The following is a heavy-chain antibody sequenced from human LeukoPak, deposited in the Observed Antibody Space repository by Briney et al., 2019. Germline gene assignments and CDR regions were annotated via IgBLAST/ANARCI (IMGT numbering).Heavy chain of an antibody. J-gene: IGHJ4*02. D-gene: IGHD2-8*01. V-gene: IGHV1-18*04. Sequence: ASVKVSCKASGYTFTSYGISWVRQAPGQGLEWMGWISACNGNTNYAQKLQGRVTMTTDTSTSTAYMELRSLRSDDTAVYYCARAVSRQNPHLYGYWGQGTLVTVSS. CDR1: GYTFTSYG. CDR3: ARAVSRQNPHLYGY. CDR2: ISACNGNT.